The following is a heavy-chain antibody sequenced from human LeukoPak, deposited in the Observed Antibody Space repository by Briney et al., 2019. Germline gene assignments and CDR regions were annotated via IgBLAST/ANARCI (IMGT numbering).Heavy chain of an antibody. CDR3: ARGYSSSWFPFDY. CDR2: IWYDGSNK. D-gene: IGHD6-13*01. CDR1: GFTFSSYG. V-gene: IGHV3-33*01. Sequence: PGRSLRLSCAASGFTFSSYGVHWVRQAPGKGLEWVAVIWYDGSNKYYADSVKGRFTISRDNSKNTLYLQMNSLRAEDTAVYYCARGYSSSWFPFDYWGQGTVVTVSS. J-gene: IGHJ4*02.